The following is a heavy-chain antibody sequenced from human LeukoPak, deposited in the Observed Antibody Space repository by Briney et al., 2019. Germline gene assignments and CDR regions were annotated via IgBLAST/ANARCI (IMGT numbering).Heavy chain of an antibody. CDR2: VTKEGGET. CDR3: RRGHWDDHA. Sequence: GGPLRLSCAGSGYTFTDYWMHWVRRAPGEGLEWVASVTKEGGETYYVDSAKGRFTISRDNAKNSVHLQMSSLRDEDTAVYWCRRGHWDDHAWGQGTLVTVSS. V-gene: IGHV3-7*01. J-gene: IGHJ5*02. D-gene: IGHD7-27*01. CDR1: GYTFTDYW.